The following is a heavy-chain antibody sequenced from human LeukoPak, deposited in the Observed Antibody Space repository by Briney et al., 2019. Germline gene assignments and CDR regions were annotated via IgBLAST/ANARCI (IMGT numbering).Heavy chain of an antibody. CDR3: ARAGYCSSTSCILDI. CDR1: GDSINDYY. Sequence: PSETLSLTCTVSGDSINDYYWSWIRQPPGKGLEWIGYIYYNGRANYNPSLKSRVTISVDTSKNQFSLKLSSVTAADTAVYYCARAGYCSSTSCILDIWGQGTMVTVSS. V-gene: IGHV4-59*01. D-gene: IGHD2-2*01. CDR2: IYYNGRA. J-gene: IGHJ3*02.